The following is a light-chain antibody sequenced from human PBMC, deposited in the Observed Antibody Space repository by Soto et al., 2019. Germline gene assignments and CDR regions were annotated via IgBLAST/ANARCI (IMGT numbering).Light chain of an antibody. Sequence: SYELTQPPSVSVAPGQTARITCGGDHVGGKSVQWYQQKPGQAPVLVLYDARDRPSGIPERFSGSNSGNTATLTISRVEAGDEADFYCQVWDTTTDHYVFGTGTKLTVL. CDR3: QVWDTTTDHYV. V-gene: IGLV3-21*02. J-gene: IGLJ1*01. CDR1: HVGGKS. CDR2: DAR.